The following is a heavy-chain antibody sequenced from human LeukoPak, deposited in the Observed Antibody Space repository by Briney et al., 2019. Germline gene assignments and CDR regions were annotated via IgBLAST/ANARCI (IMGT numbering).Heavy chain of an antibody. J-gene: IGHJ4*02. V-gene: IGHV3-33*08. CDR2: IWYDGSNK. CDR1: GGSFSDYY. Sequence: LSLSCAVYGGSFSDYYWSWIRQPPGKGLEWVAVIWYDGSNKYYADSVKGRFTISRDNSKNTLYLQMNSLRAEDTAVYYRARDWRVPEITMIVVGLGYWGQGTLVTVSS. CDR3: ARDWRVPEITMIVVGLGY. D-gene: IGHD3-22*01.